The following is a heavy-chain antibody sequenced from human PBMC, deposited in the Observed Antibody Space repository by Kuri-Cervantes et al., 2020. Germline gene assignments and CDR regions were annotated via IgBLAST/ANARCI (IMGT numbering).Heavy chain of an antibody. Sequence: SETLSLTCTVSGYSISSGYYWGWIRQPPGKGLEWIGSIYHSGSTYYNPSLKSRVTISVDTSKNQFSLKLSSVTAADTAVYYCARGAHSSSWTTGFGYWGQGTLVTVSS. CDR2: IYHSGST. D-gene: IGHD6-13*01. CDR3: ARGAHSSSWTTGFGY. CDR1: GYSISSGYY. V-gene: IGHV4-38-2*02. J-gene: IGHJ4*02.